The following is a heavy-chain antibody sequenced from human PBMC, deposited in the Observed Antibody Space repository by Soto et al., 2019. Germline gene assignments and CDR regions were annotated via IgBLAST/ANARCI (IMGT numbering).Heavy chain of an antibody. CDR2: IGSDGARD. J-gene: IGHJ4*02. CDR3: ARDDDYPANGLDY. D-gene: IGHD4-17*01. Sequence: QVQLVESGGGVVQPGGSLRLSCAASGFTFGRHGMHWVRQAPGKGLEWVAVIGSDGARDSYADSMKGRFSISRDNGQNTLYLQINSLRVEATAVYYCARDDDYPANGLDYWGQGTVVTVSS. V-gene: IGHV3-33*01. CDR1: GFTFGRHG.